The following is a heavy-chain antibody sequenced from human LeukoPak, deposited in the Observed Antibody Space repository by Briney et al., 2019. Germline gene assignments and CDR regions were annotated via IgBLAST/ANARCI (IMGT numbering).Heavy chain of an antibody. Sequence: AGGSLRLSCAVSGFTFSSYWMHWVRQAPGKGLVWVSRINTDGSSTTYADSLKGRITISRDNAKNTLFLQMNSLRDEDTAIYYCARGYSGTYSVDSWGQGALVTVSS. V-gene: IGHV3-74*01. J-gene: IGHJ4*02. CDR2: INTDGSST. D-gene: IGHD1-26*01. CDR1: GFTFSSYW. CDR3: ARGYSGTYSVDS.